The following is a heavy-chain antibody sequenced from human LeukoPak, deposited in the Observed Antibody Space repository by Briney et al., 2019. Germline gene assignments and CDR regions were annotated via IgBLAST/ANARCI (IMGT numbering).Heavy chain of an antibody. D-gene: IGHD3-10*01. Sequence: PGGSLRLSCAASGNYWMHWVRQAPGKGLVWVSHINSDGSWTSYADSVKGRFTISRDDSKNTLFLQMNSLRVEDTAMYHCARIGLGVSFGSGFDYWGQGTLVTVTS. CDR1: GNYW. J-gene: IGHJ4*02. V-gene: IGHV3-74*01. CDR2: INSDGSWT. CDR3: ARIGLGVSFGSGFDY.